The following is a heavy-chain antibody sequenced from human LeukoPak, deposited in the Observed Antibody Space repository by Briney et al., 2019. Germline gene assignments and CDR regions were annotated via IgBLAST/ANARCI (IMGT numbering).Heavy chain of an antibody. J-gene: IGHJ5*02. CDR2: IKSKTDGGTT. V-gene: IGHV3-15*01. D-gene: IGHD3-22*01. CDR1: GFTFSNAW. Sequence: GGSLRLSCAASGFTFSNAWMSWVRQAPGKGLEWVGRIKSKTDGGTTDYAAPVKGRFTISRDDSKNTLYLQMNSLKTEDTAVYYCTTEYYYDSSGYYAWGQGTLVTVSS. CDR3: TTEYYYDSSGYYA.